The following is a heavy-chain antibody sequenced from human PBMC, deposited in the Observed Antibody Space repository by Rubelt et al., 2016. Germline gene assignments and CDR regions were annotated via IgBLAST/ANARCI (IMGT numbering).Heavy chain of an antibody. CDR3: ARFSSRRSPASDY. Sequence: QLQLQESGPGLVKPSETLSLTCTVSGGSISSSSYYWGWIRQPPGKGLEWIGSIYYSGSTYYNPSLKSRVTISVDTSKNQFSLKLSSVTAADTAVYYCARFSSRRSPASDYWGQGTLVTVSS. J-gene: IGHJ4*02. CDR1: GGSISSSSYY. V-gene: IGHV4-39*07. CDR2: IYYSGST. D-gene: IGHD6-6*01.